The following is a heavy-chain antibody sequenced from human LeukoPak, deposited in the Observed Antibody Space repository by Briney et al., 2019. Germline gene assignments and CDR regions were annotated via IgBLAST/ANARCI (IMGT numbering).Heavy chain of an antibody. Sequence: PSETLSLTCTVSGGSISSYYWSWIRQPPVKGLEWIGYIYYSGSTNYNPSLKSRVTISVDTSKNQFSLKLNSVTAADTAVYYCASSSVAGTYYWGQGTLVTVSS. CDR1: GGSISSYY. V-gene: IGHV4-59*01. J-gene: IGHJ4*02. CDR2: IYYSGST. CDR3: ASSSVAGTYY. D-gene: IGHD6-19*01.